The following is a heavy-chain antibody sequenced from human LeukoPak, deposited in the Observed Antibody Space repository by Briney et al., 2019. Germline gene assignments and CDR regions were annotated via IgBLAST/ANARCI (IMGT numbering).Heavy chain of an antibody. CDR1: GYSFTSYW. CDR2: IYPGDSDT. D-gene: IGHD6-19*01. CDR3: AREEEESSGWLYYFDY. V-gene: IGHV5-51*01. Sequence: GESLKISCKGSGYSFTSYWIGWVRQMPGKGLEWMGIIYPGDSDTRYSPSFQGQVTISADKSISTAYLQWNSLKASDTAMYYCAREEEESSGWLYYFDYWGQGTLVTVSS. J-gene: IGHJ4*02.